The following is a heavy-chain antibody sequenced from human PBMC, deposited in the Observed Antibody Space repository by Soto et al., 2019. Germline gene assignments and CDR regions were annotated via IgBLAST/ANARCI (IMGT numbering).Heavy chain of an antibody. CDR2: IIPIFGTA. CDR3: ARVRTYYYDSSGPNGMDV. V-gene: IGHV1-69*13. Sequence: SVKVSCKDSGGTFSSYAISWVRQAPGQGLEWMGGIIPIFGTANYAQKFQGRVTITADESTSTAYMELSSLRSEDTAVYYCARVRTYYYDSSGPNGMDVWGQGTTVTVSS. CDR1: GGTFSSYA. D-gene: IGHD3-22*01. J-gene: IGHJ6*02.